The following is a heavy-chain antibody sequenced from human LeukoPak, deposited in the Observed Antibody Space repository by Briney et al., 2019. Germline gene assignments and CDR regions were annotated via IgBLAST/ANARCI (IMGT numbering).Heavy chain of an antibody. CDR1: GYTFTSYG. V-gene: IGHV1-69*13. CDR2: IIPIFGTA. D-gene: IGHD6-13*01. Sequence: GASVKVSCKTSGYTFTSYGINWVRQAPGRGLEWMGGIIPIFGTANYAQKFQGRVTITADESTSTAYMELSSLRSEDTAVYYCARAGAAADWYYYYMDVWGKGTTVTVSS. J-gene: IGHJ6*03. CDR3: ARAGAAADWYYYYMDV.